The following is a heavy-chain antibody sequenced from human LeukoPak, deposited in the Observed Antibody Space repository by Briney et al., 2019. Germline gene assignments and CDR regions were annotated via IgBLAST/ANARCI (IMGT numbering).Heavy chain of an antibody. CDR3: APSRAFDY. CDR1: GFTFSNYW. J-gene: IGHJ4*02. V-gene: IGHV3-7*03. Sequence: PGGSLRLSCAASGFTFSNYWMSWVRQAPGKGLEWVANIKEDGTDIYYVDSVKGRFTISRDNAKDSLYLQINSLRVEDTAVYYCAPSRAFDYWGQGTLVTVSS. CDR2: IKEDGTDI.